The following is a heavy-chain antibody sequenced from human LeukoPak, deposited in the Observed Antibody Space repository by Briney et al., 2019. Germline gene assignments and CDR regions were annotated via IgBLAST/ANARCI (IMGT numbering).Heavy chain of an antibody. CDR2: INSDGNGT. Sequence: GGSLRLSCAASGFTFSSNWMHWVRQGPGKGLVWVSRINSDGNGTSYADSVKGRFTISRDNAKNTLYLQMNSLRAEDTAVYYCARAGEGLLAYSFDLWGQGTMVTVSS. V-gene: IGHV3-74*01. D-gene: IGHD1-26*01. CDR1: GFTFSSNW. CDR3: ARAGEGLLAYSFDL. J-gene: IGHJ3*01.